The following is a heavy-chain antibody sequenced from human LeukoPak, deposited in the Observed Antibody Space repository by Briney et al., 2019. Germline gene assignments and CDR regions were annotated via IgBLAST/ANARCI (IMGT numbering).Heavy chain of an antibody. J-gene: IGHJ3*02. CDR2: ISWNSGSI. V-gene: IGHV3-9*01. CDR3: AKDLSSSEDAFDI. Sequence: LRLSCAASGFTFDDYAMHWVRQAPGKGLEWVSGISWNSGSIGYADSVKGRFTISRDNAKNSLYLQMNSLRAEDTALYYCAKDLSSSEDAFDIWGQGTMVTVSS. D-gene: IGHD6-6*01. CDR1: GFTFDDYA.